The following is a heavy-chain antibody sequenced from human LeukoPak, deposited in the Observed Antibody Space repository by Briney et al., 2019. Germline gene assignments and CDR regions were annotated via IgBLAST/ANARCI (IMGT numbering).Heavy chain of an antibody. CDR3: ARSSYYYDSSGYYYGKTPRSGYYGMDV. D-gene: IGHD3-22*01. Sequence: ASVKVSCKASGYTFTSYGISWVRQAPGQGLEWMGWISAYNGNTNYAQKPQGRVTMTTDTSTSTAYMELRSLRSDDTAVYYCARSSYYYDSSGYYYGKTPRSGYYGMDVWGQGTTVTVSS. J-gene: IGHJ6*02. CDR2: ISAYNGNT. V-gene: IGHV1-18*01. CDR1: GYTFTSYG.